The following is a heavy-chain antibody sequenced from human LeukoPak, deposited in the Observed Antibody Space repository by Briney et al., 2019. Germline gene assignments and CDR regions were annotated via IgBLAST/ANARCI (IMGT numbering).Heavy chain of an antibody. CDR1: GFTFSNYC. CDR3: ATVHDPPPVYHYHYHGMDV. J-gene: IGHJ6*02. Sequence: PGGSLRLSCVASGFTFSNYCMTWVRQAPGKGLEWVANIKQDGSEKYFVDSVRGRFTISRDDAKDSLYLQMNSLRAEDTAVYYCATVHDPPPVYHYHYHGMDVWGQGTTVTVS. CDR2: IKQDGSEK. V-gene: IGHV3-7*05. D-gene: IGHD3-10*01.